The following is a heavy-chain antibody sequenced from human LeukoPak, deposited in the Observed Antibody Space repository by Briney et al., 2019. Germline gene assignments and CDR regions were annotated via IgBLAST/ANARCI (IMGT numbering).Heavy chain of an antibody. J-gene: IGHJ4*02. Sequence: GGSLRLSCAASGFTVSSNYMSWVRQAPGKGLEWVSVIYSGGSTYYADSVKGRFTISRDNSKNTLYLQMNSLRAEDTAVYYCARHDFWSGYLLLDYWGQGTLATVSS. D-gene: IGHD3-3*01. V-gene: IGHV3-66*04. CDR2: IYSGGST. CDR3: ARHDFWSGYLLLDY. CDR1: GFTVSSNY.